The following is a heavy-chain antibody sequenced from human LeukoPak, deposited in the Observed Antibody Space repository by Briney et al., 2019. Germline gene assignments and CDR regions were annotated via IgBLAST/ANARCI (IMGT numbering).Heavy chain of an antibody. Sequence: PGGSLRLSCAASGFTFISYTMTWVRQAPGKGLEWVSAISGSGGSTYYADSVKGRFNISRDNSKNTVYLQMNSLRAEDTAVYYCAKGSGYYGRYYFDFWGQGTLVTVSS. J-gene: IGHJ4*02. V-gene: IGHV3-23*01. CDR2: ISGSGGST. CDR3: AKGSGYYGRYYFDF. CDR1: GFTFISYT. D-gene: IGHD3-3*01.